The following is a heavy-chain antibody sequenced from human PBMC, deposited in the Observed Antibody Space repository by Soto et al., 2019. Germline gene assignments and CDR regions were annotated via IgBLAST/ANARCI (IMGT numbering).Heavy chain of an antibody. D-gene: IGHD2-2*01. J-gene: IGHJ6*02. CDR3: AADHSTAAPYYYEGMGV. CDR2: IGVGSGNS. Sequence: QMQLVQSGPEVKKPGTSVKVSCKASGFTFTSSAVQWVRQARGQRLEWIGWIGVGSGNSNYAQKFQERVTITRDMSXSKXYMELSSMRSEDTVVYYFAADHSTAAPYYYEGMGVWGQGTTVTASS. CDR1: GFTFTSSA. V-gene: IGHV1-58*01.